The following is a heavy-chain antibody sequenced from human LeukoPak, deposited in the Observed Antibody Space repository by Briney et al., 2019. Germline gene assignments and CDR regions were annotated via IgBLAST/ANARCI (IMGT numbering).Heavy chain of an antibody. Sequence: GESLKISCKGSGYSFTSYWIGWVRQMPGKGLEWMGIIYPGDSDTRYSPSFQGQVTISADKSISTAYLQWSSLKASDTAMYYCARLAIGYSRSWYVWSYFDYWGQGTLVTVSS. J-gene: IGHJ4*02. D-gene: IGHD6-13*01. CDR1: GYSFTSYW. V-gene: IGHV5-51*01. CDR2: IYPGDSDT. CDR3: ARLAIGYSRSWYVWSYFDY.